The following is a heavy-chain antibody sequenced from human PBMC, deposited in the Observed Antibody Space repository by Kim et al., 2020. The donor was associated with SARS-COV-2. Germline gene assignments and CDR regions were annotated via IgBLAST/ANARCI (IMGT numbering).Heavy chain of an antibody. CDR1: GFTFSSYA. D-gene: IGHD6-13*01. V-gene: IGHV3-23*01. J-gene: IGHJ6*02. CDR2: ISGSGGST. CDR3: AKDLSGAAGAIAAAVNYYDYGMDV. Sequence: GWSLRLSCAASGFTFSSYAMSWVRQAPGKGLEWVSAISGSGGSTYYADSVKGRFTISRDNSKNTLYLQMNSLRAEDTAVYYCAKDLSGAAGAIAAAVNYYDYGMDVWGQGTTVTVSS.